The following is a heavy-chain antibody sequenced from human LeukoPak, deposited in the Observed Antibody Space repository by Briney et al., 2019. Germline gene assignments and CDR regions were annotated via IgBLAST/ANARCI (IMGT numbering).Heavy chain of an antibody. D-gene: IGHD4-23*01. V-gene: IGHV3-23*01. CDR2: INDGGYNT. CDR3: AKKETVVSPGNYFDH. Sequence: PGGSLRPSCAASGFAFSNYDMNWVRQAPGKGPEWVSAINDGGYNTYYADSVRGRFTISRDNAKNTLYLQMNSLRAEDTAVYYCAKKETVVSPGNYFDHWGQGTLVTVSS. J-gene: IGHJ4*02. CDR1: GFAFSNYD.